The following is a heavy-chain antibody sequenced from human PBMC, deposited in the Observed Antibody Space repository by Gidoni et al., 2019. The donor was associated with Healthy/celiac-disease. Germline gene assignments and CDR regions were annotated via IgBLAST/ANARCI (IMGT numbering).Heavy chain of an antibody. CDR3: AKDRLGGRTIFGVVIDY. D-gene: IGHD3-3*01. CDR1: GFTFSSYA. CDR2: ISGSGGST. V-gene: IGHV3-23*01. Sequence: EVQLLESGGGLVQPGGSLRLSCAASGFTFSSYAMSWVRQAPGKGLEWVSAISGSGGSTYYADSVKGRFTISRDNSKNTLYLQMNSLRAEDTAVYYCAKDRLGGRTIFGVVIDYWGQGTLVTVSS. J-gene: IGHJ4*02.